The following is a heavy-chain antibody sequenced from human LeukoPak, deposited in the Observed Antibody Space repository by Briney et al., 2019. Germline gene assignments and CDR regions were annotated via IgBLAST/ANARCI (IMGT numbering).Heavy chain of an antibody. D-gene: IGHD6-25*01. J-gene: IGHJ4*02. CDR1: AFTFSTYA. Sequence: GGSLRLSCAASAFTFSTYAIHWVRQAPGKGLEWVAVIWYDGSNKYYADSVKGRFTISRDNSKNTLYLQMDSLRAEDTAVYYCARDERHYSDSWGQGTQVTVSS. CDR2: IWYDGSNK. CDR3: ARDERHYSDS. V-gene: IGHV3-33*01.